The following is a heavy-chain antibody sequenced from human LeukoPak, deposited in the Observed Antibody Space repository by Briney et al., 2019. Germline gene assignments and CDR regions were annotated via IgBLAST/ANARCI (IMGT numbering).Heavy chain of an antibody. Sequence: GASVKVSCKASGYTFTSYYMHWVRQAPGQGLEWMGIINPSGGSTSYAQKFQGRVTMTRDMSTSTVYMELSSLRSEDTAVYYCARAFGDSSGYYQNWFDPWGQGTLVTVSS. CDR2: INPSGGST. D-gene: IGHD3-22*01. CDR1: GYTFTSYY. V-gene: IGHV1-46*01. CDR3: ARAFGDSSGYYQNWFDP. J-gene: IGHJ5*02.